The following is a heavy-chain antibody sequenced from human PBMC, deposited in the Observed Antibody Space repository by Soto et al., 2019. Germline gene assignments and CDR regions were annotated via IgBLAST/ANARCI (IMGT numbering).Heavy chain of an antibody. D-gene: IGHD3-16*02. Sequence: GGSLRLSCAASGFTFSSYGMHWVRQAPGKGLEWVAVISYDGSNKYYADSVKGRFTISRDNSKNTLYLQMNSLRAEDTAVYYCAKGSKLPRKPAPRLRLGELSPLDYWGQGTLVTVSS. CDR1: GFTFSSYG. V-gene: IGHV3-30*18. CDR3: AKGSKLPRKPAPRLRLGELSPLDY. J-gene: IGHJ4*02. CDR2: ISYDGSNK.